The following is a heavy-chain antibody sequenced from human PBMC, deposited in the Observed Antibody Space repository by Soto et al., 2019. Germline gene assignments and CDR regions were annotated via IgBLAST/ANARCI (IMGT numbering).Heavy chain of an antibody. CDR1: GGSISSYY. V-gene: IGHV4-59*08. CDR2: IYYSGST. J-gene: IGHJ4*02. D-gene: IGHD3-10*01. CDR3: ARSQNYYGSGSLSF. Sequence: PSETLSLTCTVSGGSISSYYWSWIRQPPGKGLEWIGYIYYSGSTNYNPSLKSRVTISVDTSKNQFSLKLSSVTAADTAVYYCARSQNYYGSGSLSFWGQGTLVTVSS.